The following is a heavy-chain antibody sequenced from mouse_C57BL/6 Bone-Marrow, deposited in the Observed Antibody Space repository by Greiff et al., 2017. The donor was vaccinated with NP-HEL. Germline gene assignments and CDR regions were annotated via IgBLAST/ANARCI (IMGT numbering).Heavy chain of an antibody. CDR3: ARYITTVVPYYAMDY. V-gene: IGHV1-85*01. CDR1: GYTFTSYD. CDR2: IYPRDGST. Sequence: QVQLKQSGPELVKPGASVKLSCKASGYTFTSYDINWVKQRPGQGLEWIGWIYPRDGSTKYNEKFKGKATLTVDTSSSTAYMELHSLTSEDSAVYFCARYITTVVPYYAMDYWGQGTSVTVSS. J-gene: IGHJ4*01. D-gene: IGHD1-1*01.